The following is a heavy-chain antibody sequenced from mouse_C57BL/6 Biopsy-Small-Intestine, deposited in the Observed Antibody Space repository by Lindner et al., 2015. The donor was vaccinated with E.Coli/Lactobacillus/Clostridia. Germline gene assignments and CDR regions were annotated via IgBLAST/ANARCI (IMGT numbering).Heavy chain of an antibody. Sequence: VQLQESGAEMVRPGASVKLSCKASGYTFTNYWMHWVKQRPGQGLEWIGKIDPSDSETHYSQKFKDKATLTVDKSSSTAYMQLNSLTSEDSAVYYCARGSDYDEGFDYWGQGTLVTVSA. J-gene: IGHJ3*01. CDR3: ARGSDYDEGFDY. D-gene: IGHD2-4*01. CDR2: IDPSDSET. CDR1: GYTFTNYW. V-gene: IGHV1-52*01.